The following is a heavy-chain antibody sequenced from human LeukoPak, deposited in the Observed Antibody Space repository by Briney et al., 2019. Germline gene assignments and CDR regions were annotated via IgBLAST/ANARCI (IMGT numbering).Heavy chain of an antibody. Sequence: SETLSLTCTVSGGSISSYYWSWIRQPAGKGLEWIGSIYTSGSTNYNPSLKSRVTMSVDTSKNHFSLKLSSVTAADTAVYYCARDSSGWYRAGLDYYYYMDVWGKGTTVTISS. D-gene: IGHD6-19*01. CDR1: GGSISSYY. J-gene: IGHJ6*03. V-gene: IGHV4-4*07. CDR3: ARDSSGWYRAGLDYYYYMDV. CDR2: IYTSGST.